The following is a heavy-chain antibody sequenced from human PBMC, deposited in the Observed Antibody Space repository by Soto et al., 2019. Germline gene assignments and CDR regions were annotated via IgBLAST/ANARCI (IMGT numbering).Heavy chain of an antibody. Sequence: GGSLRLSCAASGFTFSTYAMSWVRQAPGKGLEWVSIISASGGITYYADSVKGRFAISRDNSRNTLSLQMNSLTAEDTAVYYCAKGGATYGLLTHDYWGQGTRVTVSS. D-gene: IGHD3-9*01. J-gene: IGHJ4*02. CDR2: ISASGGIT. CDR1: GFTFSTYA. V-gene: IGHV3-23*01. CDR3: AKGGATYGLLTHDY.